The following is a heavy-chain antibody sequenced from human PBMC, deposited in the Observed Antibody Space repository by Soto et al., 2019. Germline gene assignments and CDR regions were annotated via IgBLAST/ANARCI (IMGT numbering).Heavy chain of an antibody. CDR3: ARVERGTATTVVDAFDI. J-gene: IGHJ3*02. CDR1: GGSVNSGNYY. V-gene: IGHV4-61*01. D-gene: IGHD1-1*01. Sequence: SETLSLTCAVFGGSVNSGNYYWSWIRQPPGKGLEWIGEMSHSGGTHFNPSLKSRVTISVDTSKNQFSLKMSTVTAADTALYYCARVERGTATTVVDAFDIWGPGTMVTVSS. CDR2: MSHSGGT.